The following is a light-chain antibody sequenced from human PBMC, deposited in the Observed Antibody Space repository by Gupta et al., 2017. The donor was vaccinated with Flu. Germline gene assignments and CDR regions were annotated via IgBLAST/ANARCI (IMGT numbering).Light chain of an antibody. CDR3: RQRIQFPFT. CDR2: EVS. Sequence: VTPGQPASISCKSSQSRLHSDGKTYLFWYLQKEGQPPQLLIYEVSKRCSGVPDRISGSGSGTDFTLKISRVEAEDVGIYYCRQRIQFPFTFGGGTKVEIK. J-gene: IGKJ4*01. V-gene: IGKV2D-29*01. CDR1: QSRLHSDGKTY.